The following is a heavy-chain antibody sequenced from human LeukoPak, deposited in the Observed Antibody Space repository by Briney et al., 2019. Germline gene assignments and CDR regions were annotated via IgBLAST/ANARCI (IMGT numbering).Heavy chain of an antibody. D-gene: IGHD3-10*01. CDR1: RSSFSNFA. CDR3: AKDAQWFAAVKYYFDD. V-gene: IGHV3-30*15. CDR2: ISYDGGDK. J-gene: IGHJ4*02. Sequence: GGSLRLSCTYSRSSFSNFAIPWVRQAPGKGLEWVTFISYDGGDKKYADSVRGRFIVSRDNSKNTVSLQMSNLRPEDTAMYFCAKDAQWFAAVKYYFDDWGQGTLVAVSS.